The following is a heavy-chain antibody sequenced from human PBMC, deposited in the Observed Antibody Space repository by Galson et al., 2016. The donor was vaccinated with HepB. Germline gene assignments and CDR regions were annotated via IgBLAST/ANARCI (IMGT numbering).Heavy chain of an antibody. Sequence: SLRLSCAASGFPFSPYAMSWVRQPPGKGLEWVSSLSGSGDVTHHADSVKGRFTISRDNSKNTLYLQMNSLRAEDMALYYCAKVELNSKQYYYYGMDVWGQGTTVTVSS. V-gene: IGHV3-23*01. CDR3: AKVELNSKQYYYYGMDV. CDR1: GFPFSPYA. CDR2: LSGSGDVT. J-gene: IGHJ6*02. D-gene: IGHD3-10*01.